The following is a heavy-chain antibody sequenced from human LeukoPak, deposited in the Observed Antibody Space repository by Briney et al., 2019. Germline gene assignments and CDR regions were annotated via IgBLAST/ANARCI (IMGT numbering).Heavy chain of an antibody. CDR3: ARVGSGPAALKLLFDY. CDR2: ISSSSSYT. V-gene: IGHV3-11*06. CDR1: GFTFSDYY. J-gene: IGHJ4*02. D-gene: IGHD2-2*01. Sequence: GGSLRLSCAASGFTFSDYYMSWIRQAPGKGLEWVSYISSSSSYTNYADSVKGRFTISRDNAKNSLYLQMNSLRAEDTAVYYRARVGSGPAALKLLFDYWGQGTLVTVSS.